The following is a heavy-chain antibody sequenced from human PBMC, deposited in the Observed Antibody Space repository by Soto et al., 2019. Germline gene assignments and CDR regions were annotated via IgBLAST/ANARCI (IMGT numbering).Heavy chain of an antibody. J-gene: IGHJ3*02. V-gene: IGHV3-30-3*01. Sequence: GESLKISCAASGFTFSSYAMHWVRQAPGKGLEWVAVISYDGSNKYYADSVKGRFTISRDNSKNTLYLQMNSLRAEDTAVYYCARTAEYSSSSAAFDIWGQGTMVTVSS. CDR2: ISYDGSNK. D-gene: IGHD6-6*01. CDR1: GFTFSSYA. CDR3: ARTAEYSSSSAAFDI.